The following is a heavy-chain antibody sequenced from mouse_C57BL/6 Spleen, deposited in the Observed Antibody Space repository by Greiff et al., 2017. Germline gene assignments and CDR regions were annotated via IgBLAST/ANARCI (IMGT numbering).Heavy chain of an antibody. CDR3: ARVSTTVLDY. CDR2: ISYDGSN. CDR1: GYSITSGYY. V-gene: IGHV3-6*01. Sequence: EVKLVESGPGLVKPSQSLSLTCSVTGYSITSGYYWNWIRQFPGNKLEWMGYISYDGSNNYNPSLKNRISITRDTSKNQFFLKLNSVTTEDTATYYCARVSTTVLDYWGQGTTLTVSS. D-gene: IGHD1-1*01. J-gene: IGHJ2*01.